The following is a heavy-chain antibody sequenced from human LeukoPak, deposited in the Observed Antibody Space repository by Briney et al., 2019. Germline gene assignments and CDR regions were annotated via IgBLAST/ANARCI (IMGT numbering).Heavy chain of an antibody. J-gene: IGHJ4*02. D-gene: IGHD6-19*01. CDR1: GGSINGYY. Sequence: SETLSLTCTVSGGSINGYYWNWIRQPPGKGLEWIGYIYYSGSTNYNPSLKSRVTISVDTSKNHSSLKLSSVTAADTAVYYCARVTTVAGSDYFDYWGQGTPVTVSS. CDR3: ARVTTVAGSDYFDY. V-gene: IGHV4-59*01. CDR2: IYYSGST.